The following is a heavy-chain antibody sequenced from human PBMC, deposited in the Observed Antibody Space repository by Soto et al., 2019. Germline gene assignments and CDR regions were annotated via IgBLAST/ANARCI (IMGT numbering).Heavy chain of an antibody. CDR3: TGEGAALGSWYTHRHNKFDF. CDR1: GGTFNNYA. J-gene: IGHJ4*02. CDR2: IIPIFGTA. D-gene: IGHD6-13*01. V-gene: IGHV1-69*01. Sequence: QVQLVQSGAEVKKPGSSVKVSCKASGGTFNNYAISWVRQAPGQGLEWMGGIIPIFGTANYAQKFHGRVTIAADESTSTAYMVLRGLTSEDTAVYYCTGEGAALGSWYTHRHNKFDFWAQGALVTVCS.